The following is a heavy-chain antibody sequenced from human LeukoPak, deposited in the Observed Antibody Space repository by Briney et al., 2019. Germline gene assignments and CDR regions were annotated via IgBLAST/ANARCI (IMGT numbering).Heavy chain of an antibody. CDR1: GFTFSSYA. CDR2: ISGSGGST. Sequence: PGGSLRLSCAASGFTFSSYAMSWVRQAPGKGLEWVSAISGSGGSTYYADSVKGRFTISRDNSKNTLYLQMNSLRAEDTAVYYCAKDVVGGSSWYVWYGMDVWGQGTTVTVSS. J-gene: IGHJ6*02. D-gene: IGHD6-13*01. V-gene: IGHV3-23*01. CDR3: AKDVVGGSSWYVWYGMDV.